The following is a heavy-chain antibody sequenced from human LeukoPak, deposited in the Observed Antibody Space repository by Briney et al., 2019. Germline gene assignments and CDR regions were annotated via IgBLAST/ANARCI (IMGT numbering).Heavy chain of an antibody. J-gene: IGHJ1*01. D-gene: IGHD6-13*01. CDR1: GYTFTGYY. Sequence: GASVKVSCKASGYTFTGYYMHWVRQAPGQGLEWMGWINPNSDGTNYAQKFQGSVTMTRDTSISTAYMELSRLRSDDTAVYYCARGGYSSSWYPRAEYFQHWGQGTLVTVSS. CDR2: INPNSDGT. V-gene: IGHV1-2*02. CDR3: ARGGYSSSWYPRAEYFQH.